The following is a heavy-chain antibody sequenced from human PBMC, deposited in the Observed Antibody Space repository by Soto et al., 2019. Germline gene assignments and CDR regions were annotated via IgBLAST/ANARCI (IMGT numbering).Heavy chain of an antibody. CDR3: ASDSYVRGGYSYGSSDYYGMDV. Sequence: SVKVSCKASGDTFSSYAISWVRQAPGQGLEWMGGIIPIFGTANYAQKFQGRVTITADESTSTAYMELSSLRSEDTAVYYCASDSYVRGGYSYGSSDYYGMDVWGQGTTVTVSS. D-gene: IGHD5-18*01. J-gene: IGHJ6*02. V-gene: IGHV1-69*13. CDR1: GDTFSSYA. CDR2: IIPIFGTA.